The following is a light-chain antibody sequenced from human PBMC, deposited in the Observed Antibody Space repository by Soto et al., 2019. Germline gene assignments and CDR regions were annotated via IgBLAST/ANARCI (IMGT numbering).Light chain of an antibody. V-gene: IGKV3-20*01. CDR1: QSVSSSY. CDR3: QQYGSSPRNT. CDR2: GAS. J-gene: IGKJ4*01. Sequence: EIVLTQSPGTLSLSPGERATLSCRASQSVSSSYLAWYQQKPGQAPRLLIYGASSRATGIPDRFSGSGSGTDFTLTICRLEPEDFAVYYCQQYGSSPRNTFGGGTKVDIK.